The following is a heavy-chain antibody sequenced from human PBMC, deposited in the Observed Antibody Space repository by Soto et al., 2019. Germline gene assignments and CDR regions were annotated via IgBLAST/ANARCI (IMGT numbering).Heavy chain of an antibody. J-gene: IGHJ4*02. Sequence: SETLSLTCTVSGGSISSSSYYWGWIRQPPGKGLEWIGSIYYSGSTYYNPSLKSRVTISVDTSKNQFSLKLSSVTAADTAVYYCASVGLRTVNDYWGQGTLVTVS. V-gene: IGHV4-39*01. D-gene: IGHD1-26*01. CDR3: ASVGLRTVNDY. CDR2: IYYSGST. CDR1: GGSISSSSYY.